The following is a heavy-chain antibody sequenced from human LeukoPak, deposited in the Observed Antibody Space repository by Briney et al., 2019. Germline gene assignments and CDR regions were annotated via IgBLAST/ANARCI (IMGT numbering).Heavy chain of an antibody. CDR3: AKDGMVGATVSAFDI. CDR1: GFTFSSYA. Sequence: GGSLGLSCAASGFTFSSYAMSWVRQAPGKGLEWVSAISGSGGSTYYADSVKGRFTISRDNSKTTLYLQMNSLRAEDTAVYYCAKDGMVGATVSAFDIWGQGTMVTVSS. J-gene: IGHJ3*02. D-gene: IGHD1-26*01. CDR2: ISGSGGST. V-gene: IGHV3-23*01.